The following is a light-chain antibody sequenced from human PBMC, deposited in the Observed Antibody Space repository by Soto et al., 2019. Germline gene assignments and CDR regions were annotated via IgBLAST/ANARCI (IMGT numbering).Light chain of an antibody. J-gene: IGKJ1*01. CDR2: GAS. CDR3: QQYSNWPSWT. Sequence: EKVMTQSPATLSMSPGERATLSCRASQSVSSFLAWYQQKPGQAPRLLIYGASTRATGIPARFSGSGSGIEFTLTISSLQSEDFAVYYCQQYSNWPSWTFGQGTKVDIK. V-gene: IGKV3-15*01. CDR1: QSVSSF.